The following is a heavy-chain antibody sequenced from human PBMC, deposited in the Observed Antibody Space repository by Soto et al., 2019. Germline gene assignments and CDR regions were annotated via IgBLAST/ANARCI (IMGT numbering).Heavy chain of an antibody. CDR1: GYTFTSYG. CDR2: ISAYNGNT. J-gene: IGHJ4*02. V-gene: IGHV1-18*01. CDR3: ARAQKSTSSFDY. Sequence: ASVKVSCKASGYTFTSYGISWVRQAPGQGLERMGWISAYNGNTNYAQKLQGRVTMTTDTSTSTAYMELRSLRSDYTAVYYCARAQKSTSSFDYWGQGTLVTVSS. D-gene: IGHD2-2*01.